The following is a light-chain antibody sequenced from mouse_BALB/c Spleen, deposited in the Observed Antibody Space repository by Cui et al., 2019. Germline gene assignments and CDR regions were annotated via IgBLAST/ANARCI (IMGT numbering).Light chain of an antibody. J-gene: IGKJ2*01. Sequence: DIVMTQSHKFLSTSVGDRVRVTCKARQNVGTNVAWYQQKPGQSPKALIYSASYRYSGVPDRFTGSGSGTDFTLTISNVQSEDLAEYFCQQYNSYPPAFGGGTKLEIK. CDR2: SAS. CDR3: QQYNSYPPA. CDR1: QNVGTN. V-gene: IGKV6-15*01.